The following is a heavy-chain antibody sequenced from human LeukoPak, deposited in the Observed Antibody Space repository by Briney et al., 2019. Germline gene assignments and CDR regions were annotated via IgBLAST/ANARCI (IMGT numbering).Heavy chain of an antibody. D-gene: IGHD3-10*01. CDR3: ARTLTMVRGANWFDP. CDR1: GYSISSGYY. V-gene: IGHV4-38-2*02. J-gene: IGHJ5*02. Sequence: SETLSLTCTVSGYSISSGYYWGWIRQPPGKGLEWIGSIYHSGSTYYNPSLKSRVTISVDTSKNQFSLKLSSVTAADTAVYYCARTLTMVRGANWFDPWGQGTLVTVSS. CDR2: IYHSGST.